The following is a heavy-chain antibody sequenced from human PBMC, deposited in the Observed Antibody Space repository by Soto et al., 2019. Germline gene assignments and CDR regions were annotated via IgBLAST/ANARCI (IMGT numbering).Heavy chain of an antibody. Sequence: GGSLRLSCAASGFTFSTSWMDWVRQTPGKGLEWVANINPDGSAKNYVDSVKGRFTISRDTSNGIAYLQMNSLNIEDSAVYYCSGAESPDTAYFSLYWGQGTPVTVSS. CDR1: GFTFSTSW. CDR2: INPDGSAK. V-gene: IGHV3-7*03. J-gene: IGHJ4*02. D-gene: IGHD1-26*01. CDR3: SGAESPDTAYFSLY.